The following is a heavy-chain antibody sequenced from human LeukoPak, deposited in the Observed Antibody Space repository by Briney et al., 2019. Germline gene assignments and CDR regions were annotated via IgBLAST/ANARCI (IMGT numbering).Heavy chain of an antibody. V-gene: IGHV1-18*01. CDR3: ASPSSSYHDAFDI. CDR1: GYAFSRIT. Sequence: ASVKVSCKASGYAFSRITISWVRQAPGQGLEWMGWISLYNGNTNYAQKFQGSVTMTRDTSTTTVSMEFRSLRSDDTAVYYCASPSSSYHDAFDIWGQGTMVTVSS. D-gene: IGHD6-13*01. CDR2: ISLYNGNT. J-gene: IGHJ3*02.